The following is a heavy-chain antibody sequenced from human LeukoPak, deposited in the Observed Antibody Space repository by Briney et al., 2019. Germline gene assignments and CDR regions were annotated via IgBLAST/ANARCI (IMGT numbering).Heavy chain of an antibody. J-gene: IGHJ6*02. D-gene: IGHD2-15*01. CDR1: GGVNSRYY. Sequence: SETLSLTCPVSGGVNSRYYWRWIRQPAGKGLEGIGRIYTSGSTNYNPSLKSRVTMSVDTSKNQFSLKLSSVTAADTAVYYCARDLNAYCSGGSCYFDYYGMDVWGQGTTVTVSS. CDR2: IYTSGST. CDR3: ARDLNAYCSGGSCYFDYYGMDV. V-gene: IGHV4-4*07.